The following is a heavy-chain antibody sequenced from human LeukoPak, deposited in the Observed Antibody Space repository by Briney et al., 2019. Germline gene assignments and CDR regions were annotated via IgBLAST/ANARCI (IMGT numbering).Heavy chain of an antibody. V-gene: IGHV3-53*01. CDR1: GFTVSSNY. J-gene: IGHJ4*02. CDR2: IYSGGST. D-gene: IGHD5-18*01. CDR3: ARSAAMAELTR. Sequence: GGSLRLSCAASGFTVSSNYMSWVRQAPGKGLEWVSVIYSGGSTYYADSVKGRFTISRDNSKNTLYLQMNSLRAEDTAVCYCARSAAMAELTRWGQGTLVTVSS.